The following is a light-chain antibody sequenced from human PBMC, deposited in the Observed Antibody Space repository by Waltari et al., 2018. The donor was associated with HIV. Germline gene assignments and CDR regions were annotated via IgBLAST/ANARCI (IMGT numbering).Light chain of an antibody. J-gene: IGLJ2*01. V-gene: IGLV2-23*02. CDR2: EVS. Sequence: QSALTQPASVSGSPGQSITISCPGTRRDVGGYNLVSWYQQHPGKAPKLMIYEVSKRPSGVSNRFSGSKSGNTASLTISGLQAEDEADYYCCAYAGSTTYVIFGGGTKLTVL. CDR1: RRDVGGYNL. CDR3: CAYAGSTTYVI.